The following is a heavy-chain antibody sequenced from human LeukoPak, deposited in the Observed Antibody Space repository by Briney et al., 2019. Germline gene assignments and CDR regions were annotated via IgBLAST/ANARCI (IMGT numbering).Heavy chain of an antibody. Sequence: PGGSLRLSCEASGFTFSDYYMSWIRQAPGKGLEWVSYISSSGSTIYYADSVKGRFTISRDNAKNSLYLQMNSLRAEDTAVYYCARENGITGTTYNWFDPWGQGTLVTVSS. J-gene: IGHJ5*02. CDR1: GFTFSDYY. CDR3: ARENGITGTTYNWFDP. V-gene: IGHV3-11*01. D-gene: IGHD1-7*01. CDR2: ISSSGSTI.